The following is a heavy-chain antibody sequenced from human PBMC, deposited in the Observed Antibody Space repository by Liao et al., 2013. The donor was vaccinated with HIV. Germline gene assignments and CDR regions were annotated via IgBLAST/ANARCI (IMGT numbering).Heavy chain of an antibody. J-gene: IGHJ5*02. D-gene: IGHD4-11*01. CDR3: ARLMTTVTTVLWFDP. V-gene: IGHV4-30-4*08. CDR2: IYYSGST. Sequence: QVQLQESGPGLVKPSQTLSLTCTVSGGSISSGDYYWSWIRQPPGKGLEWIGYIYYSGSTYYNPSLKSRVTISVDTSKNQFSLKLSSVTAADTAVYYCARLMTTVTTVLWFDPWGQGTLVTVSS. CDR1: GGSISSGDYY.